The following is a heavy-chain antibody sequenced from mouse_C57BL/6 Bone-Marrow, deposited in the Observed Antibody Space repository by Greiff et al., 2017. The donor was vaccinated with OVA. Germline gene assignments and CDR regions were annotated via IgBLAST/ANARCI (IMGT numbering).Heavy chain of an antibody. CDR3: AREDYGSSHWYFDV. Sequence: VQLQQSGAELVMPGASVKLSCKASGYTFTSYWMHWVKQRPGQGLEWIGEIDPSDSYTNYNQKFKGKSTLTVDKSSSTAYMQLSSLTSEDSAVYYCAREDYGSSHWYFDVWGTGTTVTVSS. V-gene: IGHV1-69*01. CDR2: IDPSDSYT. J-gene: IGHJ1*03. CDR1: GYTFTSYW. D-gene: IGHD1-1*01.